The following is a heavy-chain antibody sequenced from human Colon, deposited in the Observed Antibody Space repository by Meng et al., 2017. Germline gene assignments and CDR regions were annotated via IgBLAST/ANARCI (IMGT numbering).Heavy chain of an antibody. J-gene: IGHJ4*02. CDR2: SYYGGST. CDR1: GASISSATF. CDR3: ASSSGWWRLDS. V-gene: IGHV4-4*02. Sequence: QVHLQESGPGLVKPSGTLSLTCAVSGASISSATFWTGVRQTPGKGLEWIGESYYGGSTSYNPSLSSRATISLDKSKNQFSLQLDSVTAADTATYYCASSSGWWRLDSWGQGTLVTVSS. D-gene: IGHD6-19*01.